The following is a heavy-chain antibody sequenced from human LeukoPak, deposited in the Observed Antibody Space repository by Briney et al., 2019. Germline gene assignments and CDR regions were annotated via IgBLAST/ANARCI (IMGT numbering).Heavy chain of an antibody. CDR3: ARFIVVVVAATFAWFDP. V-gene: IGHV4-38-2*01. Sequence: SETLSLTCAVSGYSISSGYYWGWIRQPPGKGLEWIRSIYHSGSTYYNPSLKSRVTISVDTSKNQFSLKLSSVTAADTAVYYCARFIVVVVAATFAWFDPWGQGTLVTVSS. J-gene: IGHJ5*02. D-gene: IGHD2-15*01. CDR1: GYSISSGYY. CDR2: IYHSGST.